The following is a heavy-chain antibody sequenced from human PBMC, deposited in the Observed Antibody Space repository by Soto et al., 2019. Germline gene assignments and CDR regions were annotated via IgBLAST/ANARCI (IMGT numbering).Heavy chain of an antibody. V-gene: IGHV4-34*01. J-gene: IGHJ4*02. CDR3: ARAQSSLLLDC. CDR2: INHSGST. Sequence: QVQLQQWGAGLLKPSETLSLTCAVYGGSFSGYYWSWIRQPPGKGLEWIGEINHSGSTNYNPSLKSRVTISVDTHNNQFSLKLSSVTVADTAVYYCARAQSSLLLDCWGQGVLVTVSS. D-gene: IGHD2-8*02. CDR1: GGSFSGYY.